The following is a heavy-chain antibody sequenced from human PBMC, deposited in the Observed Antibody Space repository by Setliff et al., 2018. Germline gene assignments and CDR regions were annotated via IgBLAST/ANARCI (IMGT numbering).Heavy chain of an antibody. Sequence: PSETLSLTCTVSGGSISSSSCYWGWIRQPPGKGLEWIGTIYYSGGTYYNPSLKSRVTISLDTSKNQFSLKLSSVTAADTAVYYCTRDFLGATASFDIWGQGTMVTVSS. CDR3: TRDFLGATASFDI. D-gene: IGHD3-3*01. CDR1: GGSISSSSCY. CDR2: IYYSGGT. J-gene: IGHJ3*02. V-gene: IGHV4-39*02.